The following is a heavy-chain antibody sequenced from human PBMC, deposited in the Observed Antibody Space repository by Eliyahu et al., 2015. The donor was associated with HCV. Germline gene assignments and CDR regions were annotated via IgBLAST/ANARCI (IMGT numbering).Heavy chain of an antibody. CDR3: AAGRGGFFLDS. CDR2: IFYSGRT. V-gene: IGHV4-59*01. Sequence: QVQLQESGPGLVKPSETLSLTCXXSGGSITSYXWXWIRQPPGKGLEWIAYIFYSGRTKYNPSLKSRVTILVDTSKNQVSLKLSSVTAADTAVYFCAAGRGGFFLDSWGQGTLVTVSS. J-gene: IGHJ4*02. CDR1: GGSITSYX. D-gene: IGHD3-16*01.